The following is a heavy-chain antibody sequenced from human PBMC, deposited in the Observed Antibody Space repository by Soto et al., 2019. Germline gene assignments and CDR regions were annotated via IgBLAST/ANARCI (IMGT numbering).Heavy chain of an antibody. Sequence: LSLTCTVSGRSVSSYYWSWIRQPPGQGLEWIGFIYYSGSTNYNPSLKSRVTMSVDTSKNQLSLMLRSVTTADTAVYYCARESAGSGKDNWFDPWGQGTLVTVSS. CDR2: IYYSGST. J-gene: IGHJ5*02. D-gene: IGHD3-10*01. V-gene: IGHV4-59*02. CDR1: GRSVSSYY. CDR3: ARESAGSGKDNWFDP.